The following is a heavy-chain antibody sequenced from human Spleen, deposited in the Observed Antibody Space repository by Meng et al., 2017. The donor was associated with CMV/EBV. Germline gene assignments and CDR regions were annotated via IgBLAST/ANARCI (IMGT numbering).Heavy chain of an antibody. D-gene: IGHD2-15*01. Sequence: GSLRLSCAGSGFTVSDNYMNWVRQAPGKGLEWVSVFFSGGSRYYADSVKGRFTVSRDNSKNTVYLQMNSLRPEDTAVYYCARRRGNGYSEFWGQGILVTVSS. V-gene: IGHV3-66*02. J-gene: IGHJ4*02. CDR3: ARRRGNGYSEF. CDR1: GFTVSDNY. CDR2: FFSGGSR.